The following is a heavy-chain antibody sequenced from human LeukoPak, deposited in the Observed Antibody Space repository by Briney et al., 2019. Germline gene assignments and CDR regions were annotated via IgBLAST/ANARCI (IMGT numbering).Heavy chain of an antibody. CDR1: GFTFSNYA. D-gene: IGHD3-9*01. V-gene: IGHV3-23*01. Sequence: GASLRLSCAASGFTFSNYAMSWVRQAPGKGLEWVSAISGRSDSTYYADSVKGRFTISRDTSRNTLYLQMNSLRADDTAVYYCAKWGYYDVLPGYYDSDYWGQGTLVTVSS. J-gene: IGHJ4*02. CDR3: AKWGYYDVLPGYYDSDY. CDR2: ISGRSDST.